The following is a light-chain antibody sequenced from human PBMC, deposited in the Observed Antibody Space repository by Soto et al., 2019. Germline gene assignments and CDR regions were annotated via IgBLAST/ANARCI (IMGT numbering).Light chain of an antibody. V-gene: IGKV1-27*01. CDR3: QQRSNWPFT. J-gene: IGKJ3*01. Sequence: DIQMTQSPSSLSAFVGDRVTITCRASLAISNYLAWYQQKPGKAPNLLIYGASTLQSGVPSRFAGSGSGTDFTLTISSLEPEDFAVYSCQQRSNWPFTFGPGTKVDIK. CDR2: GAS. CDR1: LAISNY.